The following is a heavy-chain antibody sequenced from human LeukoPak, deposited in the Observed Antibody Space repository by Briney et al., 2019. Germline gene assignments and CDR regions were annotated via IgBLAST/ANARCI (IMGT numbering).Heavy chain of an antibody. CDR2: ISYDGSNK. CDR1: GFTFSGYA. D-gene: IGHD3-10*01. V-gene: IGHV3-30-3*01. J-gene: IGHJ4*02. Sequence: GRSLRLSCAASGFTFSGYAMHWVRQAPGKGLEWVAVISYDGSNKYYADSVKGRFTISRDNSKNTLYLQMNSLRAEDTAVYYCASHYYGSGSYPLDFDYWGQGTLVTVSS. CDR3: ASHYYGSGSYPLDFDY.